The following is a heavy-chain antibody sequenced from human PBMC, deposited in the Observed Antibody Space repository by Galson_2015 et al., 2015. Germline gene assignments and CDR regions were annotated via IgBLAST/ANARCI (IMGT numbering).Heavy chain of an antibody. D-gene: IGHD1-7*01. CDR2: ISYDGSNK. J-gene: IGHJ4*02. CDR3: ARETGTTDY. Sequence: SLRLSCAASGFTFSSYGMHWVRQAPGKGLEWVAVISYDGSNKYYADSVKGRFTISRDNAKNSLYLQMNSLRAEDTAVYYCARETGTTDYWGQGTLVTVSS. CDR1: GFTFSSYG. V-gene: IGHV3-30*03.